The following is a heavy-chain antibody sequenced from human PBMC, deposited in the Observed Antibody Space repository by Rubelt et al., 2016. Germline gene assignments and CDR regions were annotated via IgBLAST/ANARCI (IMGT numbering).Heavy chain of an antibody. V-gene: IGHV1-2*02. CDR3: ARGGYCSGASGYRGWFDP. CDR1: GYTFTGYY. Sequence: QVQLVQSGAEVKKPGASVKVSYKASGYTFTGYYLHLLRQAPGQGLEWMGWISGYGGVAKYAQNFQGRVTLTTDPSTATAYMDLRSLRSDDTAIYYCARGGYCSGASGYRGWFDPWGQGTLVTVSS. J-gene: IGHJ5*02. D-gene: IGHD2-15*01. CDR2: ISGYGGVA.